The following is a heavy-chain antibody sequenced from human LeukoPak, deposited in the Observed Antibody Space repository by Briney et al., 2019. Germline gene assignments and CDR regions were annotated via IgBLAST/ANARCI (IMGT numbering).Heavy chain of an antibody. CDR3: ARDLTGTTY. CDR2: ITGSSTTI. Sequence: GGSLRLSCAASGFTFRHYNMNWVRQAPGKGPEWFSYITGSSTTIYYADSVKGRFTISRDNAKNSLYLQRNSLRAEDTAVYYCARDLTGTTYWGQGTLVTVSS. CDR1: GFTFRHYN. D-gene: IGHD1-7*01. V-gene: IGHV3-48*01. J-gene: IGHJ4*02.